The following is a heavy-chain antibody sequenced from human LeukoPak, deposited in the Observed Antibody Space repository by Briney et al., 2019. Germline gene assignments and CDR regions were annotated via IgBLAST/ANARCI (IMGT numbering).Heavy chain of an antibody. D-gene: IGHD1-26*01. CDR1: GYTFTSYD. V-gene: IGHV1-8*03. CDR2: MNPNSGNT. J-gene: IGHJ6*03. CDR3: ARSYSGSYWDYYYYYYYMDV. Sequence: ASVKVSCKASGYTFTSYDINWVRQATGQGLEWMGWMNPNSGNTGYAQKFQGRVTITRNTSISTAYMGLSSLRSEDTAVYYCARSYSGSYWDYYYYYYYMDVWGKGTTVTVSS.